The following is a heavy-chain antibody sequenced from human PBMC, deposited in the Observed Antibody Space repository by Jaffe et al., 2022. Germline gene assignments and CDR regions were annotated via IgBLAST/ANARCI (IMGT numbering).Heavy chain of an antibody. CDR2: ISSSGSTI. D-gene: IGHD3-10*01. CDR1: GFTFSSYE. CDR3: ARGPLAYYYGSGSYYPYFDY. V-gene: IGHV3-48*03. Sequence: EVQLVESGGGLVQPGGSLRLSCAASGFTFSSYEMNWVRQAPGKGLEWVSYISSSGSTIYYADSVKGRFTISRDNAKNSLYLQMNSLRAEDTAVYYCARGPLAYYYGSGSYYPYFDYWGQGTLVTVSS. J-gene: IGHJ4*02.